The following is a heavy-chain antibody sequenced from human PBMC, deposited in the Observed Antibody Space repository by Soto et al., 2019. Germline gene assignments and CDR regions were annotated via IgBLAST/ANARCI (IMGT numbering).Heavy chain of an antibody. Sequence: QVQLVQSGAEVKKPGSSVKVSCKASGGTFSSYTISWVRQAPGQGLEWMGRIIPILGIANYAQKFQGRVTITADKPTSTAYMELSSLRSEDTAVYYCASGRIAAAGTDYYYYGMDVWGQGTTVTVSS. CDR2: IIPILGIA. D-gene: IGHD6-13*01. CDR3: ASGRIAAAGTDYYYYGMDV. V-gene: IGHV1-69*02. J-gene: IGHJ6*02. CDR1: GGTFSSYT.